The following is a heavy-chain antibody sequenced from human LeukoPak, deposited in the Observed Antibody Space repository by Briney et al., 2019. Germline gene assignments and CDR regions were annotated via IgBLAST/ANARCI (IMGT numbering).Heavy chain of an antibody. CDR2: ISSSGSYI. CDR3: ASPYSSSPYDAFYI. Sequence: PGGSLRLSCAASGFTFSSYSMNWVRQAPGKGLEWVSSISSSGSYIYYADSVKGRFTISRDNAKNSLYLQMNSLRAEDTAVYYCASPYSSSPYDAFYIWGQGTMVTVSS. J-gene: IGHJ3*02. D-gene: IGHD6-6*01. CDR1: GFTFSSYS. V-gene: IGHV3-21*01.